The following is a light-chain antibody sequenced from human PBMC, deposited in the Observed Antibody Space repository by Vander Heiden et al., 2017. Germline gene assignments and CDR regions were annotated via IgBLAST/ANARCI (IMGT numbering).Light chain of an antibody. CDR2: KA. J-gene: IGKJ2*01. Sequence: DIQMTQSPSTLSASIGGRVTITCRASQSISSWLAWYQQKPGKAPKLLIYKASRFSGSGSGTEFTLTISSLQPDDFATYYCQQYNSYSYTFGQGTKLEIK. CDR1: QSISSW. CDR3: QQYNSYSYT. V-gene: IGKV1-5*03.